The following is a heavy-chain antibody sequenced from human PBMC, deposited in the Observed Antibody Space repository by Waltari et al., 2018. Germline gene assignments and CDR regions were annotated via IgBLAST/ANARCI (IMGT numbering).Heavy chain of an antibody. J-gene: IGHJ3*02. V-gene: IGHV1-46*01. CDR2: IKPSGGST. Sequence: QVQLVQSGAEVKKHGASVKVSCKASGYTFTSYYMHWVRQAPGQGLEWMGIIKPSGGSTSYAQKFQGRVTMTRDTSTSTVYMELSSLRSEDTAVYYCARAPPYYYDSSGYAFDIWGQGTMVTVSS. CDR3: ARAPPYYYDSSGYAFDI. D-gene: IGHD3-22*01. CDR1: GYTFTSYY.